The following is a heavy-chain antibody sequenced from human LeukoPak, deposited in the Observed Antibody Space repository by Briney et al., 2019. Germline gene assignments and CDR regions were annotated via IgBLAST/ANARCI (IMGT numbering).Heavy chain of an antibody. CDR2: IYSGGST. CDR3: ARDLAYGDKPAGGT. V-gene: IGHV3-53*01. J-gene: IGHJ5*02. Sequence: GGSLRLSCAASGFTVSSNYMSWVRQAPGKGLEWVSVIYSGGSTYYADSVKGRFTISRDNSKNTLYLQMNSLRAEDTAVYYCARDLAYGDKPAGGTWGQGTLVTVSS. CDR1: GFTVSSNY. D-gene: IGHD4-17*01.